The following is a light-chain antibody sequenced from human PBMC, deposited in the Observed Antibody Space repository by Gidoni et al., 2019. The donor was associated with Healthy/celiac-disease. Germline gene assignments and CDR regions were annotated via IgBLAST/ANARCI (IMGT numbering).Light chain of an antibody. V-gene: IGKV3-15*01. CDR3: QQYSNWPPFT. CDR1: QTTDYK. CDR2: GAS. J-gene: IGKJ4*01. Sequence: ETLLTQSPVTLSVSSGESAALSCRDSQTTDYKLPWYQQKPGPAPRLLIYGASIRAPGGPDRFRGSGSGTEFTLTISSLQSEDFAFYYCQQYSNWPPFTFXGXTKVEMK.